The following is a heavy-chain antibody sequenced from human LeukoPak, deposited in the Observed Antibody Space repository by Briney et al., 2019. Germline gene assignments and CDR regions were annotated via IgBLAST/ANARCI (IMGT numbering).Heavy chain of an antibody. Sequence: SQTLSLTCAVSGGSISGGGYSWSWIRQPPGKGLEWIGYIYHSGSTYYSPSLKSRVTISVDRSKNQFSLKLSSVTAADTAVYYCARLDYGGKSYWGQGTLVTVSS. J-gene: IGHJ4*02. D-gene: IGHD4-23*01. V-gene: IGHV4-30-2*01. CDR1: GGSISGGGYS. CDR3: ARLDYGGKSY. CDR2: IYHSGST.